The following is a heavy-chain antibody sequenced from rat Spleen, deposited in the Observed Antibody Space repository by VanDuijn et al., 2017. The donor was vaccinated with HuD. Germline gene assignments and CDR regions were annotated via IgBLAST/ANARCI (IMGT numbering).Heavy chain of an antibody. CDR1: GFTFNNYW. J-gene: IGHJ3*01. CDR3: VRQDTSGYSNWFTY. CDR2: ITNTGGST. V-gene: IGHV5-31*01. D-gene: IGHD4-3*01. Sequence: EVQLVESDGGLVQPGKSLKLSCAASGFTFNNYWMTWIRQAPGKGLEWVASITNTGGSTYYPDSVKGRFTVSRENAKSTLYFLMDSLRSEDTATYYCVRQDTSGYSNWFTYWGQGTLVTVSS.